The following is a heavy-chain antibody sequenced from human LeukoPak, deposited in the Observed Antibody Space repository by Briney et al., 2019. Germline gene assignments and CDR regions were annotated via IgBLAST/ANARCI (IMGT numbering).Heavy chain of an antibody. D-gene: IGHD2-8*01. CDR2: IIPIFGTA. V-gene: IGHV1-69*05. Sequence: EASVKVSCKASGGTFSSYTISWVRQAPGQGLEWMGGIIPIFGTANYAQKFQGRVTITTDESTSTAYMELSSLRSEDTAVYYCASSRYCTNGVCSNYWGQGTLVTVSS. CDR3: ASSRYCTNGVCSNY. CDR1: GGTFSSYT. J-gene: IGHJ4*02.